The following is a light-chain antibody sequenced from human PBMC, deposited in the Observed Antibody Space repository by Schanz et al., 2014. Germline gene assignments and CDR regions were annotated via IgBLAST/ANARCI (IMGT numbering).Light chain of an antibody. CDR2: DVS. CDR1: SSDVGAYNY. V-gene: IGLV2-14*01. J-gene: IGLJ3*02. CDR3: CSYAGGTTLV. Sequence: QSALTQPASVSGSPGQSITISCTGTSSDVGAYNYVSWYQQHPGKAPKLMIYDVSNRPSGVSNRFSGSKSGNTASLTISGLQAEDEADYYCCSYAGGTTLVFGGGTKLTVL.